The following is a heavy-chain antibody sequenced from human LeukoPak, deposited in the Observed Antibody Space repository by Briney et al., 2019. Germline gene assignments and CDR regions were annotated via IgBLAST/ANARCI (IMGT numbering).Heavy chain of an antibody. CDR2: ISAYNGDT. CDR1: GNTFTSYG. CDR3: AKIVRPSGGEGRGPYFDY. V-gene: IGHV1-18*01. D-gene: IGHD1-26*01. J-gene: IGHJ4*02. Sequence: ASVTVSCKASGNTFTSYGITWVRQAPGQGLEWMGWISAYNGDTDYSQKVQGRVTLTTDTSTSTAYMELRSLRSDDTAVYYGAKIVRPSGGEGRGPYFDYWGQGTLGTVSS.